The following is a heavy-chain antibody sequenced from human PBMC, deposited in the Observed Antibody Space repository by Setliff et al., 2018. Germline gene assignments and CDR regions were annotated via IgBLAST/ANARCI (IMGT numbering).Heavy chain of an antibody. J-gene: IGHJ4*02. CDR1: GFTFSNYY. V-gene: IGHV3-11*01. CDR3: ARTTGYRLEGDFDY. CDR2: IHDSGNPT. Sequence: GESLRLSCAASGFTFSNYYMTWIRQAPGKGLEWISYIHDSGNPTYYADSVKGRSTVSRDNAKNSLYLQMTSLRAEDTAIYYCARTTGYRLEGDFDYWGQGTLVTV. D-gene: IGHD3-16*01.